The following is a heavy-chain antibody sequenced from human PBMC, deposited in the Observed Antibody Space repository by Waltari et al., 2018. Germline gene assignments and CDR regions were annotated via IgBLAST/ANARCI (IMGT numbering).Heavy chain of an antibody. D-gene: IGHD1-26*01. V-gene: IGHV1-69*08. CDR1: GGTFSSYA. J-gene: IGHJ4*02. CDR3: ARVLIVGATLYYFDY. Sequence: QVQLVQSGAEVKKPGSSLKVSCKASGGTFSSYAISWVRQAPGQGLEWMGRIIPIFGTANYAQKFQGRVTITADKSTSTAYMELSSLRSEDTAVYYCARVLIVGATLYYFDYWGQGTLVTVSS. CDR2: IIPIFGTA.